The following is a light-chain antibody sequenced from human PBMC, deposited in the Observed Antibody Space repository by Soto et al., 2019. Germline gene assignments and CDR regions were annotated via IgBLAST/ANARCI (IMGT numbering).Light chain of an antibody. Sequence: EIVMTQSPATLSVSPGDTATLSCRVTQSVGSNLAWYQQKPGQAPRLLIYATSRRATGIPDRFSGSGSGTDFTLTISRLDPEDFAVYYCQQYGGSRWTFGQGTKVDIK. CDR3: QQYGGSRWT. CDR1: QSVGSN. CDR2: ATS. J-gene: IGKJ1*01. V-gene: IGKV3-20*01.